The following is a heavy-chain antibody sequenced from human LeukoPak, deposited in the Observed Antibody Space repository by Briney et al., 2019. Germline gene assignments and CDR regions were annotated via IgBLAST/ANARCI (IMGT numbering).Heavy chain of an antibody. Sequence: GASVKASCKASGYTFPSYGISWLRLAPGQGLEWMGWISAYNGNTNYAQKLQGRVTMTTDTSTSTAYMELRSLRSDDTAVYYCARDYGIAVAGTFDPWGQGTLVTVSP. CDR2: ISAYNGNT. CDR3: ARDYGIAVAGTFDP. CDR1: GYTFPSYG. V-gene: IGHV1-18*01. D-gene: IGHD6-19*01. J-gene: IGHJ5*02.